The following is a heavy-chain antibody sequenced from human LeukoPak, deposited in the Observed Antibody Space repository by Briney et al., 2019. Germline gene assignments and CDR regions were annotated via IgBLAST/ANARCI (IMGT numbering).Heavy chain of an antibody. CDR1: GYTFTSYD. D-gene: IGHD3-10*01. J-gene: IGHJ6*02. CDR2: MNPNSGNT. Sequence: ASVKVSCKASGYTFTSYDINWVRQATGQGLEWMGWMNPNSGNTGYAQKFQGRVTMTRNTSISTAYMELSSLRSEDTAVYYCARASYYYGSGSYYKQYYYGMDVWGQGTTVTVSS. CDR3: ARASYYYGSGSYYKQYYYGMDV. V-gene: IGHV1-8*01.